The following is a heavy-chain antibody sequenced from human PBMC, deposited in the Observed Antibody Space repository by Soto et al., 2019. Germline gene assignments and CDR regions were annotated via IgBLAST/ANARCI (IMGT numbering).Heavy chain of an antibody. V-gene: IGHV3-7*05. J-gene: IGHJ6*02. Sequence: GGSLRLSCAASGFTFSSYWMSWVRQAPGKGLEWVANIKQDGSEKYYVDSVKGRFTISRDNAKNSLYLQMNSLRAEDTAVYYCARDQHSFTIFGVVQAGMDVWGQGTTVTVSS. CDR3: ARDQHSFTIFGVVQAGMDV. CDR2: IKQDGSEK. CDR1: GFTFSSYW. D-gene: IGHD3-3*01.